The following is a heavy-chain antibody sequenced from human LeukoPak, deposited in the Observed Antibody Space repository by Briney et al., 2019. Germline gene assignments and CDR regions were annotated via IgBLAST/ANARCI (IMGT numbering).Heavy chain of an antibody. D-gene: IGHD4-23*01. CDR3: ARGWLAETIMVTPYNY. Sequence: SVKVSCKASGGTFSSYAISWVRQAPGQGLEWMGGIIPIFGTANYAQKFQGRVTITADESTSTAYMELSSLRSEDTAVYYCARGWLAETIMVTPYNYWGQGTLVTVSS. J-gene: IGHJ4*02. V-gene: IGHV1-69*01. CDR2: IIPIFGTA. CDR1: GGTFSSYA.